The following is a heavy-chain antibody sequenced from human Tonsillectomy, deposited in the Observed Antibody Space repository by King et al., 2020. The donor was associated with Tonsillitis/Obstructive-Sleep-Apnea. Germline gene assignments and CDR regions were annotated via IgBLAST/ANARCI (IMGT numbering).Heavy chain of an antibody. D-gene: IGHD3-16*01. Sequence: VQLVESGAEVKKPGASLKISCKGSGYSFTSYWIGWVRQMPGKGLEWRGLIYPGDSDTSYSPSFQGQFTISADKSISTAYLQWSSLKASDTAMYYCARRGQVDYYYYMDVWGKGTTVTVSS. CDR2: IYPGDSDT. CDR1: GYSFTSYW. J-gene: IGHJ6*03. CDR3: ARRGQVDYYYYMDV. V-gene: IGHV5-51*01.